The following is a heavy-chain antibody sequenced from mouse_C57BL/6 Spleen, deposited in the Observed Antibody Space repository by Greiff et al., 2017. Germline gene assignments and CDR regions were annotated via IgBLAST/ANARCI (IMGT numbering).Heavy chain of an antibody. D-gene: IGHD2-5*01. CDR3: TRFYSNYDAMDY. CDR2: IDPETGGT. CDR1: GYTFTDYE. J-gene: IGHJ4*01. Sequence: VQLQQSGAELVRPGASVTLSCKASGYTFTDYEMHWVTQTPVHGLEWIGAIDPETGGTAYNQKFKGKAILTADKSSSTAYMELRSLTSEDSAVYYCTRFYSNYDAMDYWGQGTSVTVSS. V-gene: IGHV1-15*01.